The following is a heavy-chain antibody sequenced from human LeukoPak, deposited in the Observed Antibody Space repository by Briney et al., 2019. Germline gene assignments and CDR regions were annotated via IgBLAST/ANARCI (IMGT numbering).Heavy chain of an antibody. J-gene: IGHJ6*02. CDR1: GYTFTGYY. CDR3: ARDRALSGSYYYYYGMDV. V-gene: IGHV1-2*06. CDR2: INPNSGGT. Sequence: GASVKVSCKASGYTFTGYYMHWVRQAPGQGLEWMGRINPNSGGTNYAQKFQGRVTMTRDTSISTAYMELSRLRSDDTAVYYCARDRALSGSYYYYYGMDVWGQGTTVTVSS. D-gene: IGHD1-26*01.